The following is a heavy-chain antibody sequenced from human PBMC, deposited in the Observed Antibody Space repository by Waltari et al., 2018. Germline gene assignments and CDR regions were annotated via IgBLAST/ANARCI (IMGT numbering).Heavy chain of an antibody. V-gene: IGHV3-7*01. Sequence: EVQLVESGGGLVQPGGSLRLSCAASGFTFSSYWMSWVRQAPGKGLEWVANIKQDGSEKYYVDSVKGRFTISRDNAKNSLYLQMNSLRAEDTAVYYCAREYYGDYRGYYFDYWGQGTLVTVSS. CDR3: AREYYGDYRGYYFDY. CDR1: GFTFSSYW. D-gene: IGHD4-17*01. CDR2: IKQDGSEK. J-gene: IGHJ4*02.